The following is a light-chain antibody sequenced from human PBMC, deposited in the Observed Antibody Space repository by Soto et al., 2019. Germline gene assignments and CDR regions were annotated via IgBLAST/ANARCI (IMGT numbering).Light chain of an antibody. CDR2: GAS. CDR3: QQYAASPRT. J-gene: IGKJ1*01. V-gene: IGKV3-20*01. CDR1: QSVSNNY. Sequence: EVVLTQSPGTLSLSPRERATLSCRASQSVSNNYLAWYQHKPGQAPRLLIYGASNRAPGIPARFSGSGSGPDFTLTISRLEPEDFAVYYCQQYAASPRTFGEGTLVEVK.